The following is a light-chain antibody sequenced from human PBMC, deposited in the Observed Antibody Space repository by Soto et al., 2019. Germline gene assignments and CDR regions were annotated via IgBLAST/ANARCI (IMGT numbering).Light chain of an antibody. CDR2: GDN. CDR3: QSSDSSLSGWV. V-gene: IGLV1-40*01. J-gene: IGLJ2*01. Sequence: QPVLTQPPSVSGAPGQRLTISCTGSRFNIGAGYDVHWYQHLPGAAPKLLIYGDNNRPSGVPDRFSGSKSGTSASLAITGVQAEDEADYYCQSSDSSLSGWVFGGGTKLTVL. CDR1: RFNIGAGYD.